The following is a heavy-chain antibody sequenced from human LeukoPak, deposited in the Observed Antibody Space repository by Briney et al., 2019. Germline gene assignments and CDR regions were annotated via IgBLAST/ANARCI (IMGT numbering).Heavy chain of an antibody. CDR1: GFTFSDYY. J-gene: IGHJ4*02. CDR3: ARVSLLQYYFDY. D-gene: IGHD3-10*01. Sequence: GSLRLSCAASGFTFSDYYMSWVRQPPGKGLEWIGKIYHSGSTSYNPSLKSRVTISVDTSKNQFSLKLSSVTAADTAVYYCARVSLLQYYFDYWGQGTLVTVSS. V-gene: IGHV4-34*01. CDR2: IYHSGST.